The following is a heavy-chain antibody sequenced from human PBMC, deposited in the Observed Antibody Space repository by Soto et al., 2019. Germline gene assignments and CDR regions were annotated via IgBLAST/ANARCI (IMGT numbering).Heavy chain of an antibody. V-gene: IGHV3-33*01. CDR1: GFTFSSYG. J-gene: IGHJ4*02. CDR3: ARDQYGGNSGDHFDY. D-gene: IGHD2-21*02. Sequence: PGGSLRLSCAASGFTFSSYGMHWVRQAPGKGLEWVAVIWYDGSNKYYADSVKGRFTISGDNSKNTLYLQMNSLRAEDTAVYYCARDQYGGNSGDHFDYWGQGTLVTVSS. CDR2: IWYDGSNK.